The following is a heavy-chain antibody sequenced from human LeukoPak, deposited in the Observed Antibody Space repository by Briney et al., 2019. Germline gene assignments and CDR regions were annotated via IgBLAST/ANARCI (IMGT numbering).Heavy chain of an antibody. CDR3: ARNDVTPYGQVWELRELLGLDP. Sequence: ASVKVSCKASGYTFTNYAIHWVRQAPGQRLEWMAWINSGNGNTRYSQEFQGRVTMTRNTSISTAYMELSSLRSEDTAVSYCARNDVTPYGQVWELRELLGLDPWGQGTLVTVSS. CDR2: INSGNGNT. CDR1: GYTFTNYA. D-gene: IGHD1-26*01. J-gene: IGHJ5*02. V-gene: IGHV1-3*03.